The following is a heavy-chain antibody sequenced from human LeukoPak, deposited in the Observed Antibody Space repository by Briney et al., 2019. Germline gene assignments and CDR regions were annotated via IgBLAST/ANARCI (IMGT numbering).Heavy chain of an antibody. CDR2: INHSGST. Sequence: PSGTLSLTCAVYGGSFSGYYWSWIRQPPGKGLEWIGEINHSGSTNYNPSLKSRVTISVDTSKNQFSLKLSSVTAADTAVYYCARAQYPVSGWLRYWGQGTLVTVSS. V-gene: IGHV4-34*01. D-gene: IGHD5-12*01. J-gene: IGHJ4*02. CDR3: ARAQYPVSGWLRY. CDR1: GGSFSGYY.